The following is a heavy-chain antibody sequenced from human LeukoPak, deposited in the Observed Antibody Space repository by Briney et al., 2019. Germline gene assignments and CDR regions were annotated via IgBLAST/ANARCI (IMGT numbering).Heavy chain of an antibody. D-gene: IGHD3-10*01. CDR3: ARGLVLLWFGEPSYYFDY. CDR2: INHSGST. J-gene: IGHJ4*02. CDR1: GGSFSGYY. Sequence: SETLSLTCAVYGGSFSGYYWSWIRQPPGKGLEWIGDINHSGSTNYNPSLKSRVTISVDTSKNQFSLKLSSVTAADTAVYYCARGLVLLWFGEPSYYFDYWGQGTLVTVSS. V-gene: IGHV4-34*01.